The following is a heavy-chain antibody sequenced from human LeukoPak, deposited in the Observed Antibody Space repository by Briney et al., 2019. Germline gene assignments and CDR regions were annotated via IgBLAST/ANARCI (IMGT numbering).Heavy chain of an antibody. CDR3: AREGQQLVLGYDY. CDR1: GFTFSSYS. D-gene: IGHD6-13*01. CDR2: ISSSSSYI. V-gene: IGHV3-21*01. J-gene: IGHJ4*02. Sequence: GGSLRLSCAASGFTFSSYSMNRVRQAPGKGLEWVSSISSSSSYIYYADSVKGRFTISRDNAKNSLYLQMNSLRAEDTAVYYCAREGQQLVLGYDYWGQGTLVTVSS.